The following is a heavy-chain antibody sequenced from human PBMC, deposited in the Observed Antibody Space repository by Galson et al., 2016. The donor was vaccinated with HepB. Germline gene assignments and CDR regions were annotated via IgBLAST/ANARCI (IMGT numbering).Heavy chain of an antibody. CDR3: ARARKAALGTGAFDM. CDR2: IKNSNSDV. CDR1: GFTFSTYT. D-gene: IGHD6-13*01. J-gene: IGHJ3*02. Sequence: SLRLSCAASGFTFSTYTLNWVRQAPGKGLEWVSSIKNSNSDVYYEDSVKGRFTISRDNAENSLYLQMDSLTAEDTAMYYCARARKAALGTGAFDMWGQGTMVTVSS. V-gene: IGHV3-21*01.